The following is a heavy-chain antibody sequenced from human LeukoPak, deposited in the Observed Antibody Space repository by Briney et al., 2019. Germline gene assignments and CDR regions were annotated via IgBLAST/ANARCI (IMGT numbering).Heavy chain of an antibody. Sequence: SETLSLTXTVSGGSISSGSYYWSWIRQPAGKGLEWIGRIYTSGSPNYNPPLQSRVTISVDTSKNQFSLKLSSVTAADTAVYYCAREGYCSGGSCYSTPYWGQGTLVTVSS. CDR2: IYTSGSP. V-gene: IGHV4-61*02. D-gene: IGHD2-15*01. CDR1: GGSISSGSYY. J-gene: IGHJ4*02. CDR3: AREGYCSGGSCYSTPY.